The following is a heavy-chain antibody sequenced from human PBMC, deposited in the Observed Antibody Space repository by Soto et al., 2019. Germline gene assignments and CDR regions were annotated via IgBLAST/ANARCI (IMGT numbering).Heavy chain of an antibody. D-gene: IGHD1-1*01. CDR2: ISWNSGSI. V-gene: IGHV3-9*01. Sequence: EVQLVESGGGLLQPGRSLRLSCAASGFTFDDYAMHWVRQAPGKGLEWVSGISWNSGSIGYADSVKGRLTISRDNAKNSLYLQMNSLRAQDTALYYCAKDRSGTGTIDYWGQGTLVTVSS. CDR1: GFTFDDYA. CDR3: AKDRSGTGTIDY. J-gene: IGHJ4*02.